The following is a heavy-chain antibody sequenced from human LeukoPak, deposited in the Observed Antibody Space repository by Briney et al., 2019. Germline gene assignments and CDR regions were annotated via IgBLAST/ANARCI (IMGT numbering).Heavy chain of an antibody. D-gene: IGHD6-6*01. CDR3: AKDSEEFYSSSSYFDY. CDR1: GYTFTSYY. Sequence: ASVKVSCKASGYTFTSYYMHWVRQAPGQGLEWMGIINPSGGSTSYAQKFQGRVTMTRDTSTSTVYMELSSLRSEDTAVYYCAKDSEEFYSSSSYFDYWGQGTLVTVSS. J-gene: IGHJ4*02. V-gene: IGHV1-46*01. CDR2: INPSGGST.